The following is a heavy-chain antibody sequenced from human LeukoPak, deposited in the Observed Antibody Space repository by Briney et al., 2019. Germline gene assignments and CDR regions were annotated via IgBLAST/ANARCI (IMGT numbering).Heavy chain of an antibody. CDR2: MSGSGGST. CDR3: AKGEQGVDY. CDR1: GFPFSNYA. D-gene: IGHD1/OR15-1a*01. Sequence: GGSLRFSCAASGFPFSNYAMNWVRQAPGKGLEWVSAMSGSGGSTHYADSVKGRFTISRDNSKNTLFLQMNSLRAEDTAVYYCAKGEQGVDYWGQGTLVTVSS. V-gene: IGHV3-23*01. J-gene: IGHJ4*02.